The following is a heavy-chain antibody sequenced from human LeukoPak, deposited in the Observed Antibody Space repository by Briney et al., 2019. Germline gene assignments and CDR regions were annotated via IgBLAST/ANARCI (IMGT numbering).Heavy chain of an antibody. CDR2: SSWNSGSI. CDR3: ARDILPDYYDSSGSTCDY. Sequence: GGSLRLFCAASGFTFDDYAMHWVRHAPGKGQEWVSGSSWNSGSIGYADSVKGRFTISRDNAKNSLYLQMNSLRAEDTAVYYCARDILPDYYDSSGSTCDYWGQGTLVTVSS. J-gene: IGHJ4*02. CDR1: GFTFDDYA. D-gene: IGHD3-22*01. V-gene: IGHV3-9*01.